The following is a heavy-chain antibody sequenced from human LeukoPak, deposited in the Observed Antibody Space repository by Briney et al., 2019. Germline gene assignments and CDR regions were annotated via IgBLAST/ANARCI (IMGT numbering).Heavy chain of an antibody. V-gene: IGHV3-48*02. CDR1: GFSFCTYA. D-gene: IGHD4-17*01. Sequence: GGSLRLSCAACGFSFCTYAMNWVRQAPGKGLEWVSHIWTSTSDIWYADSVKGRISISKDNAKNSLYLQLNSLRDEDTAVYHCVRDKDYAFDYWGQGTLVTVSS. CDR2: IWTSTSDI. CDR3: VRDKDYAFDY. J-gene: IGHJ4*02.